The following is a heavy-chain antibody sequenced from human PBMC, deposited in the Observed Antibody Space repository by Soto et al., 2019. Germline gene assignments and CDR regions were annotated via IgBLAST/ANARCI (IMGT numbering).Heavy chain of an antibody. J-gene: IGHJ4*02. CDR2: VCSSGTT. Sequence: PSETLSLPCSVSGDSISGCDYFWGWFRQPPGKGLAWIGSVCSSGTTYYNPSLKSRVTISVDTSNNQFSLSLTSVTAADTAAYFCGRHRRETRTYAQPLDNWGQGIRGTASS. CDR1: GDSISGCDYF. CDR3: GRHRRETRTYAQPLDN. V-gene: IGHV4-39*01. D-gene: IGHD1-7*01.